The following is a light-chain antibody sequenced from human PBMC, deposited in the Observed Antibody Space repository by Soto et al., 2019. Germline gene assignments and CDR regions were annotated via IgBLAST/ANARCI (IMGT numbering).Light chain of an antibody. J-gene: IGKJ5*01. Sequence: EIVLTQSPGTLSLSLGESATLSCRASQSVTSSDLAWYQRKPGQAPRLLIYGISTRATGIPDKFSGSGSGTDFTLTVSRLEPEDFAVYYCQQYGSSPITFGQGTRLEI. CDR2: GIS. CDR3: QQYGSSPIT. CDR1: QSVTSSD. V-gene: IGKV3-20*01.